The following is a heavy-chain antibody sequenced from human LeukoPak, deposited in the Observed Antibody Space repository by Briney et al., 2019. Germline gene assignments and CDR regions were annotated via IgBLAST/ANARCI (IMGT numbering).Heavy chain of an antibody. V-gene: IGHV3-23*01. J-gene: IGHJ4*02. CDR1: GFTCKEYG. CDR2: INENSRNT. D-gene: IGHD6-19*01. CDR3: TKGDGGWYPIDY. Sequence: PGGSLRLSCAASGFTCKEYGMSWVRQAPGKGLEWVSTINENSRNTHYADSVQGRFTISRDNSKNTLLLQMNSLRVDDTALYYCTKGDGGWYPIDYWGQGTLVIVSS.